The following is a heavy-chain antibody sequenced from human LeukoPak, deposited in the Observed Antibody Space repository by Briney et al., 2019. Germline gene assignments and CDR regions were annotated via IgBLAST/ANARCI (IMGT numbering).Heavy chain of an antibody. CDR3: ARVEEDGSNLGVYYFDY. CDR1: GFTFSSYA. V-gene: IGHV3-30-3*01. J-gene: IGHJ4*02. D-gene: IGHD5-24*01. CDR2: ISYDGSNK. Sequence: PGRSLRLSCAASGFTFSSYAMHWVRQAPGKGLEWVAVISYDGSNKYYADSVKGRFTISRDNSKNTLYLQMNSLRAEDTAVYYCARVEEDGSNLGVYYFDYWGQGTLVTVSS.